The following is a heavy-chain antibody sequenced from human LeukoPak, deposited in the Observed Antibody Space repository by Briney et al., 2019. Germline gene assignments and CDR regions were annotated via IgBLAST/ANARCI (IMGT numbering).Heavy chain of an antibody. CDR1: GYTLTELS. J-gene: IGHJ3*02. D-gene: IGHD3-10*01. Sequence: GASVKVSCKVSGYTLTELSMHWVRQAPGKGLEWMGGFDPEDGETIYAQKFQGRVTMTEDTSTDTAYMELSSLRSEDTAVYYCATMIWITMVRGGNDAFDIWGQGTMVTVSS. CDR3: ATMIWITMVRGGNDAFDI. V-gene: IGHV1-24*01. CDR2: FDPEDGET.